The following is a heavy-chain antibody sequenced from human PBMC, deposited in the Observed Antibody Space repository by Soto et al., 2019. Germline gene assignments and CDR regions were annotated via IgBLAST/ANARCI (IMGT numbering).Heavy chain of an antibody. Sequence: SETLSLTCAVSGGYISGGYYSWSWIRQPPGKGLEWIGFIYNSGSTYYNSSLKSRVTISVDRSKNHFFLNLTSVTAADTAVYYCATLFWGITGTPGRHVAWFDPWGQGTLVTVSS. CDR1: GGYISGGYYS. V-gene: IGHV4-30-2*01. J-gene: IGHJ5*02. D-gene: IGHD3-16*01. CDR2: IYNSGST. CDR3: ATLFWGITGTPGRHVAWFDP.